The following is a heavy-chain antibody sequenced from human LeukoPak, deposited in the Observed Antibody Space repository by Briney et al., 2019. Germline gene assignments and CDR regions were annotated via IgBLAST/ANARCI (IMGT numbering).Heavy chain of an antibody. CDR2: INSDARST. J-gene: IGHJ6*03. Sequence: GGSLRLSCAASGFTFSNYWMHWVRQAPGKGLVWVSRINSDARSTSYADSVKGRFTISRDNAKNTLYLQMNSLRAEDTAVYYCAKDGPGVRGVNYYYYYMDVWGKGTTVTISS. D-gene: IGHD3-10*01. CDR1: GFTFSNYW. CDR3: AKDGPGVRGVNYYYYYMDV. V-gene: IGHV3-74*01.